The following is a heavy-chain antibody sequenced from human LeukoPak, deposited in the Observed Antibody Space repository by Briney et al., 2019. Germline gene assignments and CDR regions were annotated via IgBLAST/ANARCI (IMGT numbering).Heavy chain of an antibody. CDR1: GASISSNY. J-gene: IGHJ3*02. CDR2: IYNSGTT. D-gene: IGHD3-10*01. V-gene: IGHV4-59*01. CDR3: ARGTGSGSYYPDGFDI. Sequence: SETLSLTCTVSGASISSNYWSWVRQPPGKALEWIAYIYNSGTTKYNPSLTSRASISIDTSKNQFSLRLSSVTAADTAMYYCARGTGSGSYYPDGFDIWGQGTMVTVSS.